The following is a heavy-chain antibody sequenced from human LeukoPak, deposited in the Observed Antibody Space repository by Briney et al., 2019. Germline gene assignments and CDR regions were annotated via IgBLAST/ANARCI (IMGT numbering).Heavy chain of an antibody. CDR2: IYYSGST. V-gene: IGHV4-39*07. Sequence: SGTLSLTCAVSGGSISSSSYYWGWIRQPPGKGLEWIGSIYYSGSTYYNPSLKSRVTISVDTSKNQFSLKLSSVTAADTAVYYCARVMGATPDYWGQGTLVTVSS. J-gene: IGHJ4*02. CDR1: GGSISSSSYY. CDR3: ARVMGATPDY. D-gene: IGHD1-26*01.